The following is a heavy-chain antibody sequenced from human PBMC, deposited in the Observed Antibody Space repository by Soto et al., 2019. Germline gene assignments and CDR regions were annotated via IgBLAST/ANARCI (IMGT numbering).Heavy chain of an antibody. Sequence: QVQLVQSGAEVKKPGASVKVSCKSSGYTFTSYDITWVRQAPGQGLEWMGWVSAYNGNTNYAQKFQGRVSMTKDTSTSTVYMEVGSLRSDDTGMYYCARDWGGFDYWGQGTLVTVSS. J-gene: IGHJ4*02. CDR1: GYTFTSYD. CDR2: VSAYNGNT. CDR3: ARDWGGFDY. V-gene: IGHV1-18*01. D-gene: IGHD7-27*01.